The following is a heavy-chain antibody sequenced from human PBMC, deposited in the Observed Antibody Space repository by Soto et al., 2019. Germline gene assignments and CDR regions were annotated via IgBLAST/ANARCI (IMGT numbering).Heavy chain of an antibody. D-gene: IGHD5-12*01. J-gene: IGHJ6*02. Sequence: ASVKVSCKTSGYSFSTYYVHWVRQAPGQGLEWIGMINPSGGSTSYAQKFQVRVSMTRDTSTSTVDMELSSLRSEDTAVYYCARRAYNYASMDVWGQGXTVTVYS. CDR3: ARRAYNYASMDV. CDR1: GYSFSTYY. CDR2: INPSGGST. V-gene: IGHV1-46*01.